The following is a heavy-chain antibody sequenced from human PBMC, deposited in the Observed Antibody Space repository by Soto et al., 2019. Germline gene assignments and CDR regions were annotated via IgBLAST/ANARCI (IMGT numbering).Heavy chain of an antibody. Sequence: SETQSLTCTVSGGSISSYYWSWIRQPPGKGLEWIGYIYYSGSTNYNPSLRSRVTISVDTSKNQFSLKLSSVTAADTAVYYCAAYPSGIIAAAGTHWFDPWGQGTLVTVSS. CDR3: AAYPSGIIAAAGTHWFDP. CDR2: IYYSGST. CDR1: GGSISSYY. J-gene: IGHJ5*02. D-gene: IGHD6-13*01. V-gene: IGHV4-59*08.